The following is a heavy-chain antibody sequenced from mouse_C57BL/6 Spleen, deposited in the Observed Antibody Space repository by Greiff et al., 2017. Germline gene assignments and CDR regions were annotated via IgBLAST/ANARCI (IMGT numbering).Heavy chain of an antibody. J-gene: IGHJ1*03. CDR3: AGWDWYFDV. Sequence: QVTLKESGPGILQSSQTLSLTCSFSGFSLSTSGMGVSWIRQPSGKGLEWLAHIYWDDDKRYNPSLKSRLTISKDTSRNQVFLKITSVDTADTATYYCAGWDWYFDVWGTGTTVTVSS. CDR1: GFSLSTSGMG. D-gene: IGHD1-1*02. CDR2: IYWDDDK. V-gene: IGHV8-12*01.